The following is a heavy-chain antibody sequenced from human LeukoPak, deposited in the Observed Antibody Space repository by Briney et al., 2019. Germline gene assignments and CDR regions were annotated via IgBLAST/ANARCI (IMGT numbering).Heavy chain of an antibody. J-gene: IGHJ5*02. CDR3: ARHLGPYGSGSYYNRRNNWFDP. D-gene: IGHD3-10*01. Sequence: PSETLSLTCTVSGGSISSSSYFWGWIRQPPGKGLEWIGTIYNSGSTYYNASLESRVTISVDTSKNQFSLKLSSVTAADTAVYYCARHLGPYGSGSYYNRRNNWFDPWGQGTLVTVSS. CDR2: IYNSGST. CDR1: GGSISSSSYF. V-gene: IGHV4-39*01.